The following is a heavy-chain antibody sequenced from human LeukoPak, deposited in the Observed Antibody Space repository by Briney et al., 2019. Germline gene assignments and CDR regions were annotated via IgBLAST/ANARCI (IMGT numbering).Heavy chain of an antibody. CDR3: ARETTNFDY. Sequence: GGSLRLSCAASGFTFSSYEMNWVRQAPGKGLEWISYITSNGRTIYYADSVKGRFTISRDNAKNSLYLQMNSLRAEDTAVYYCARETTNFDYWGQGILVTVSS. J-gene: IGHJ4*02. CDR1: GFTFSSYE. D-gene: IGHD1-1*01. CDR2: ITSNGRTI. V-gene: IGHV3-48*03.